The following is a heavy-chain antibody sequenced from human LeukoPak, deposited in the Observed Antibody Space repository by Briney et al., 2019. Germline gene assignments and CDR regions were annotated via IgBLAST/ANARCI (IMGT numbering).Heavy chain of an antibody. CDR1: GGSISSGSYY. J-gene: IGHJ4*02. CDR3: ARLMRSDFDY. D-gene: IGHD3-16*01. V-gene: IGHV4-39*01. Sequence: SETLSLTCTVSGGSISSGSYYWGWIRQPPGKGLDWIGIIYYSGSTYYNPSLKSRVTISVDTSKNQLSLKLSSVTAADTAVYYCARLMRSDFDYWGQGTLVTVSS. CDR2: IYYSGST.